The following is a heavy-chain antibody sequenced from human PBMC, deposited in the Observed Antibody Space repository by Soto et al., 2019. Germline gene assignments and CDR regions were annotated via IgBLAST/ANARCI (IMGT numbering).Heavy chain of an antibody. CDR1: GYTFSRYG. V-gene: IGHV1-3*01. D-gene: IGHD3-10*01. CDR2: INAGKGNP. J-gene: IGHJ5*02. CDR3: ARDVYYGSGSYYAWFDP. Sequence: ASVKVSCKASGYTFSRYGMHWVRQAPGQRLEWMGWINAGKGNPKYSQKFQGRVTITRDTSASTAYMELSSLRSEDTAVYYCARDVYYGSGSYYAWFDPWGQG.